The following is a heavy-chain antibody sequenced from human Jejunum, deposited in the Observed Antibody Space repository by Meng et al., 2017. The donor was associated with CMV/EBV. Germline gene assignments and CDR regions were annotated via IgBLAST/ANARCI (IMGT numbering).Heavy chain of an antibody. CDR3: ARVPAELGSTSDYYYFDS. CDR1: GYW. Sequence: GYWIVWVRQAPGQGLEWMGWISPRSGGTLYAQKFQGRVTMTRDTSITTAYLELSTLKSEDTAVYYCARVPAELGSTSDYYYFDSWGQGTLVTVSS. D-gene: IGHD6-25*01. CDR2: ISPRSGGT. J-gene: IGHJ4*02. V-gene: IGHV1-2*02.